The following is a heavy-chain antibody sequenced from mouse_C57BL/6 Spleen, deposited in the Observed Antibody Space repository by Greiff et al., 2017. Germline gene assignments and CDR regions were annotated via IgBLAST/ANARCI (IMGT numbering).Heavy chain of an antibody. V-gene: IGHV5-2*01. CDR3: ASRGDYDGDYYFDY. J-gene: IGHJ2*01. CDR1: EYEFPSHD. D-gene: IGHD2-4*01. Sequence: EVQVEESGGGLVQPGESLKLSCESNEYEFPSHDMSWVRKTPEKRLELVAAINSDGGSTYYPDTMERRFIISRDNTKKPLYLQMSSLRSEDTAFYYGASRGDYDGDYYFDYWGQGTTLTVSS. CDR2: INSDGGST.